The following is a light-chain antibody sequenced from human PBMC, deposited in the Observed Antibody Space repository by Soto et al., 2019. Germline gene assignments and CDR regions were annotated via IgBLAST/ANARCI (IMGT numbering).Light chain of an antibody. Sequence: EIVLTQSPGTLSLSPGERATLSCRASQDVSSTYLAWYQQKPGQAPRLLIYGASSRATGIPDRFSGSGSGTDFTLTISRLEPEDFAVYYCQQYGSSPSTFGQGTRLEMK. CDR3: QQYGSSPST. CDR1: QDVSSTY. V-gene: IGKV3-20*01. J-gene: IGKJ5*01. CDR2: GAS.